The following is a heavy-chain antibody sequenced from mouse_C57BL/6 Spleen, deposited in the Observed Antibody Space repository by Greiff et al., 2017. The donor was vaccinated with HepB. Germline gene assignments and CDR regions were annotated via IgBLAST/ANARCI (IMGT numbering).Heavy chain of an antibody. CDR1: GFTFTDYY. Sequence: EVKLMESGGGLVQPGGSLSLSCAASGFTFTDYYMSWVRQPPGKALEWLGFIRNKANGYTTEYSASVKGRFTISRDNSQSILYLQMNALRAEDSATYYCASLVDSPLDYWGQGTTLTVSS. CDR2: IRNKANGYTT. CDR3: ASLVDSPLDY. V-gene: IGHV7-3*01. D-gene: IGHD3-2*01. J-gene: IGHJ2*01.